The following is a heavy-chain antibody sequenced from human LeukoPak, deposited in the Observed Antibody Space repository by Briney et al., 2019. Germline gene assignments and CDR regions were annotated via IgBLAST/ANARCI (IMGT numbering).Heavy chain of an antibody. D-gene: IGHD5-12*01. CDR1: GGTFISHA. CDR2: IIPIFGTA. J-gene: IGHJ4*02. V-gene: IGHV1-69*13. CDR3: ARSSERGYSGYDQDY. Sequence: SVKVSCKASGGTFISHAISWVRQAPGQGLEWMGGIIPIFGTANYAQKFQGRVTITADESTSTAYMELSSLRSEDTAVYYCARSSERGYSGYDQDYWGQGTLVTVSS.